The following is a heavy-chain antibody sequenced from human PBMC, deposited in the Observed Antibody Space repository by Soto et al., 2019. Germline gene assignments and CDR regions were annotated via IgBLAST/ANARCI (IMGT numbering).Heavy chain of an antibody. J-gene: IGHJ4*02. CDR2: IYYSGST. CDR3: ARRSSDYGDYV. D-gene: IGHD4-17*01. Sequence: SETLSLTCTVSGGSISSGDYYWSWIRQPPGKGLEWIGYIYYSGSTYYNPSLKSRVTISVDTSKNQFSLKLSSVTAADTAVYYCARRSSDYGDYVWGQGTLVTVSS. CDR1: GGSISSGDYY. V-gene: IGHV4-30-4*01.